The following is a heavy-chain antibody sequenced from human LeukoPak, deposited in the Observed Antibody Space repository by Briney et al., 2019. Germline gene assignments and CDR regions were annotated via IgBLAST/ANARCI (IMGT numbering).Heavy chain of an antibody. CDR1: GYTFTNYY. V-gene: IGHV1-2*02. J-gene: IGHJ4*02. CDR2: INPNSGGT. D-gene: IGHD4-17*01. Sequence: ASVKVSCKASGYTFTNYYMYWVRQAPGQGLEWMGWINPNSGGTNYAQKFQGRVTMTRDTSISTAYMELSRLRFDDTAVYYCASGDYGDPPLNYWGQGTLVTVSS. CDR3: ASGDYGDPPLNY.